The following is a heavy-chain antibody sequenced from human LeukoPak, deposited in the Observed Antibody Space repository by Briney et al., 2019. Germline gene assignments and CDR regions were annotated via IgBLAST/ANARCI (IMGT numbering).Heavy chain of an antibody. V-gene: IGHV4-59*01. Sequence: KSSETLSLTCTVSGGSISSYYWSWIRQPPGKGLEWIGYIYYSGSTNCNPSLKSRVTISVDTSKNQFSLKLSSVTAADTAVYYCARVSARDGYNLDYWGPGTLVTVSS. CDR1: GGSISSYY. CDR3: ARVSARDGYNLDY. CDR2: IYYSGST. D-gene: IGHD5-24*01. J-gene: IGHJ4*02.